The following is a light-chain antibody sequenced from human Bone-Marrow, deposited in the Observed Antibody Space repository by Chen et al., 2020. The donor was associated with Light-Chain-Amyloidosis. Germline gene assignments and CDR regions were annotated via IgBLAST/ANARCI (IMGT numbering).Light chain of an antibody. Sequence: IQLTQSPSSLSASVGDRVTITCRTSQSVSSYLNWYQQRPGKAPKLLLYATTTLPSEVPARFRGSGSGAEFTLTISSLQAEDFATYYCQQSFRSPPTFGQGTKVEIK. V-gene: IGKV1-39*01. J-gene: IGKJ1*01. CDR3: QQSFRSPPT. CDR1: QSVSSY. CDR2: ATT.